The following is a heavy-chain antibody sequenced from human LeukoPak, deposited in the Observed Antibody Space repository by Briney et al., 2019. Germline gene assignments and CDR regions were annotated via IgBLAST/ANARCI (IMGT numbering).Heavy chain of an antibody. J-gene: IGHJ3*02. Sequence: GGSLRLSCAASGFTLDDYAMHWVRQAPGKGLEGVSLISGYGGRSHYADSVKGRFTISRDNSKNSLYLQMNSLRTEDTAFYYCAKAYYDYVWGSYRYFCAFDIWGQGTMVTVSS. CDR3: AKAYYDYVWGSYRYFCAFDI. CDR1: GFTLDDYA. CDR2: ISGYGGRS. V-gene: IGHV3-43*02. D-gene: IGHD3-16*02.